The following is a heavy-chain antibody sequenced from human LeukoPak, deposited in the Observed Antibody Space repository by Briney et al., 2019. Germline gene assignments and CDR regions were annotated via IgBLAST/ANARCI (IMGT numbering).Heavy chain of an antibody. CDR1: GGSISSRSYY. Sequence: KASETLSLTCTVSGGSISSRSYYWGWIRQLPGKGLEWIGYIYFSGSAYYNPSLKSRVTISVDTSRNQFSLKLSSVTAADTAVYYCARAHDILTGYYFFDYWGQGTLVTVSS. V-gene: IGHV4-31*03. D-gene: IGHD3-9*01. CDR3: ARAHDILTGYYFFDY. J-gene: IGHJ4*02. CDR2: IYFSGSA.